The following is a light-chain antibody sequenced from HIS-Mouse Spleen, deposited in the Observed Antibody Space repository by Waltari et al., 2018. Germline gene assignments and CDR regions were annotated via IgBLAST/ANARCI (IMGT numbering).Light chain of an antibody. V-gene: IGKV1-9*01. CDR3: QQLNSYPPT. CDR1: QGISSY. CDR2: SAS. Sequence: DIQLTQSPSFLSASVGDRVTITRRASQGISSYLAWYQQKPGKDPKLLIFSASTLQSGVPSRFSGSGSGTEFTLTISSLQPEDFATYYCQQLNSYPPTFGQGTKVEIK. J-gene: IGKJ1*01.